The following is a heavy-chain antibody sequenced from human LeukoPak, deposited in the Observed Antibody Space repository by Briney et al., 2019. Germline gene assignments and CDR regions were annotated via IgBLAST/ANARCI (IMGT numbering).Heavy chain of an antibody. D-gene: IGHD1-20*01. CDR2: ISYSGST. V-gene: IGHV4-31*03. Sequence: SETLSLTCTLSGGSITSGRYYWTWIRQHPQRGLEWIGYISYSGSTNYNSSLKSRLTISADASKNQFYLRLTSVTAADTAVYYCARDPRGDITGTTFDRWGQGTLVTVSS. CDR1: GGSITSGRYY. J-gene: IGHJ5*02. CDR3: ARDPRGDITGTTFDR.